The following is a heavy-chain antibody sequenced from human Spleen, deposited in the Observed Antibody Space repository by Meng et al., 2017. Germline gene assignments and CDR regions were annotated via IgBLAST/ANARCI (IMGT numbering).Heavy chain of an antibody. CDR2: ISCYNGDT. D-gene: IGHD6-19*01. CDR1: GYTFSSYA. Sequence: QVQLVQSGSELKKPGASVRVSCKASGYTFSSYALNWVRQAPGQGLEWLGWISCYNGDTIYAQKVQGRFTMTMDKSASTAYMDLRSLRSDDTAIYYCPRDPSNTSGRYAYFDSWGQGTLVTVSS. J-gene: IGHJ4*02. CDR3: PRDPSNTSGRYAYFDS. V-gene: IGHV1-18*01.